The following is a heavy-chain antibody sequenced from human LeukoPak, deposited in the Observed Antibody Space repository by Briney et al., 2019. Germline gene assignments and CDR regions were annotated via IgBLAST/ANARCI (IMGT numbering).Heavy chain of an antibody. CDR1: GFTFSSYA. Sequence: GGSLRLSCAASGFTFSSYAMHWVRQAPGKGLEWVAVISYDGSNKYYADSVKGRFTISRDNSKNTLYLQMNSLRAEDTAVYYCARETYYYDSSGYYDYWGQGTLVTVSS. V-gene: IGHV3-30*04. J-gene: IGHJ4*02. D-gene: IGHD3-22*01. CDR2: ISYDGSNK. CDR3: ARETYYYDSSGYYDY.